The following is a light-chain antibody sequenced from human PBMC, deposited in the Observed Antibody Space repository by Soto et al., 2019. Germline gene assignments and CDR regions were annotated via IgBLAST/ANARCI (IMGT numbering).Light chain of an antibody. CDR1: QSISSW. J-gene: IGKJ4*01. CDR2: KAS. Sequence: DIQMTQSPSTLSASVGDRVTITCRASQSISSWLAWYQQKPGNAPKLMIYKASSLPSGVPSRFSGSGSGTEFTLTISSLQPDDFATYYCQQYNSYSLTFGGGTKVEIK. V-gene: IGKV1-5*03. CDR3: QQYNSYSLT.